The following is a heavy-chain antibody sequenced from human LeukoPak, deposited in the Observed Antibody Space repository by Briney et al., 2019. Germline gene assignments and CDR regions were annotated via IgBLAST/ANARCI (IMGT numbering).Heavy chain of an antibody. V-gene: IGHV1-2*02. D-gene: IGHD2-2*01. CDR3: ARANMQGGYFYYGMDV. CDR2: FNPNSGST. Sequence: ASVKVSCKASGYTFTGYYTHWVRQAPGQGLEWMGWFNPNSGSTTFAQQFQGRVTMTRDTSISTAYMELSSLTSDDTAVYYCARANMQGGYFYYGMDVWGQGTTVTVSS. CDR1: GYTFTGYY. J-gene: IGHJ6*02.